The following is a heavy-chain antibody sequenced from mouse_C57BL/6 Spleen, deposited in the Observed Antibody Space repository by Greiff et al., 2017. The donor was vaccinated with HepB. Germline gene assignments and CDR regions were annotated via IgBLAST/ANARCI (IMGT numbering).Heavy chain of an antibody. V-gene: IGHV1-76*01. J-gene: IGHJ2*01. CDR3: ARTSPYFFDY. CDR1: GYTFTDYY. CDR2: IYPGSGNT. Sequence: VKLQQSGAELVRPGASVKLSCKASGYTFTDYYINWVKQRPGQGLEWIARIYPGSGNTYYNEKFKGKATLTAEKSSSTAYMQLSSLTSEDSAVYFCARTSPYFFDYWGQGTTLTVSS.